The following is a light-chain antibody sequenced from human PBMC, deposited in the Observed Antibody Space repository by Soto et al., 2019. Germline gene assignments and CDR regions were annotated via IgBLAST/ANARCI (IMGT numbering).Light chain of an antibody. J-gene: IGKJ1*01. Sequence: EIVLTQSPATLSLSPGERATLSCRASQSVAYTYLAWFQKKPGQAPRLLIYGASNRATGIPDRFSGSGYGTDFIITISRLQTDDFAVYYCQQYGRSTRTFGQGTQVDIK. V-gene: IGKV3-20*01. CDR3: QQYGRSTRT. CDR2: GAS. CDR1: QSVAYTY.